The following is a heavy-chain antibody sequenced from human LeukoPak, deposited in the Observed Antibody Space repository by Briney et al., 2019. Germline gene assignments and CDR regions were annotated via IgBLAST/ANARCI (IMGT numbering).Heavy chain of an antibody. J-gene: IGHJ4*02. CDR1: GYTFTSYD. D-gene: IGHD1-26*01. CDR3: ARAVTLRGIDY. Sequence: GASVKVSCKAPGYTFTSYDINWVRQATGQGLEWMGWMKPNSGNTGYAQKFQGRVTMTRNTSISTAYMELSSLRSEDTAVYYCARAVTLRGIDYWGQGTLVTVSS. CDR2: MKPNSGNT. V-gene: IGHV1-8*01.